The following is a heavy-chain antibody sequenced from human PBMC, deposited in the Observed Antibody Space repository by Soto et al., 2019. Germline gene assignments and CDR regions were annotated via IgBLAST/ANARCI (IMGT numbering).Heavy chain of an antibody. D-gene: IGHD3-10*01. V-gene: IGHV5-51*01. CDR1: GYSFTSYW. CDR3: ARQGYYGSGSYLQYYYYGMDV. CDR2: IYPGDSDT. J-gene: IGHJ6*02. Sequence: GESLNISCKGSGYSFTSYWIGWVRQMPGKGLEWMGIIYPGDSDTRYSPSFQGQVTISADKSISTAYLQWSSLKASDTAMYYCARQGYYGSGSYLQYYYYGMDVWGQGTTVTVSS.